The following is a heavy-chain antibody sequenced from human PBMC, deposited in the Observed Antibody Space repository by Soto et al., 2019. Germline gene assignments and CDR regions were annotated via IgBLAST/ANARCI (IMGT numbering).Heavy chain of an antibody. V-gene: IGHV1-69*13. CDR2: IIPMSGTA. D-gene: IGHD3-22*01. CDR3: AILSGSSGYMNLDY. J-gene: IGHJ4*02. Sequence: GASVKVSCKASGDTFSSHSSHVISWVRQAPGQGLEWMGGIIPMSGTANYAQKFQGRVTITADESTNTAYMEVSSLRSEDTAVYYCAILSGSSGYMNLDYWGQATLVTVSS. CDR1: GDTFSSHSSHV.